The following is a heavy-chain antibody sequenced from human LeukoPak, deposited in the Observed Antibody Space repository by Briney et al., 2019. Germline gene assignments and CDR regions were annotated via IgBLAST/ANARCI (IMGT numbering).Heavy chain of an antibody. V-gene: IGHV3-21*01. CDR1: GFTFSSYS. CDR3: ARDGVATGNY. CDR2: ISSSSSYI. J-gene: IGHJ4*02. Sequence: PGGSLRLSCAASGFTFSSYSMNWVRQAPGKGLEGVSSISSSSSYIYYADSVKGRFTISIDNAKNSLYLQMNSLRAEDTAVYYCARDGVATGNYWGQGTLVTVSS. D-gene: IGHD4-23*01.